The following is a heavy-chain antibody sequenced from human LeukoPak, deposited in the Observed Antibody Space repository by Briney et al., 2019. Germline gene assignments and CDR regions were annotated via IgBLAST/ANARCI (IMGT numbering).Heavy chain of an antibody. V-gene: IGHV3-30*04. Sequence: PGGSLRLSCAASGFTFSSYAMHWVRQAPGKGLEWVAVISYDGSNKYYADSVKGRFTISRDNSKNTLYLQMNSLRAEDTAVFYCAKYPASGGYFDYWGQGTLVTVSS. CDR3: AKYPASGGYFDY. D-gene: IGHD6-13*01. CDR2: ISYDGSNK. CDR1: GFTFSSYA. J-gene: IGHJ4*02.